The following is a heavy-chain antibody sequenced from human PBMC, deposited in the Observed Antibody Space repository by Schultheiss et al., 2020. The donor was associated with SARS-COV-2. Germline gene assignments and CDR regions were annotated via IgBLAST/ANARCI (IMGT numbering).Heavy chain of an antibody. CDR3: ARREYSSGWHGSYYYYGMDV. Sequence: GESLKISCAASGFTFSSYAMSWVRQAPGKGLEWVSVIYSGGSTSYADSVKGRFTISRDNAKNTLYLQMNSLRAEDTAVYYCARREYSSGWHGSYYYYGMDVWGQGTTVTVSS. CDR2: IYSGGST. V-gene: IGHV3-66*01. CDR1: GFTFSSYA. D-gene: IGHD6-19*01. J-gene: IGHJ6*02.